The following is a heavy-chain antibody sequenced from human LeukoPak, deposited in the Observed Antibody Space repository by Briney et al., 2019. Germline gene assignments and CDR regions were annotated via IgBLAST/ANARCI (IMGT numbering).Heavy chain of an antibody. D-gene: IGHD3-16*02. V-gene: IGHV4-61*02. CDR3: ARGVENYVWGSYRSYNWFDP. CDR2: IYTSGST. J-gene: IGHJ5*02. CDR1: GGSISSGSYY. Sequence: PSQTLSLTCTVSGGSISSGSYYWSWIRQPAGKGLEWIGRIYTSGSTNYNPSLKSRVTMSVDTSKNQFSLKLSSVTAADTAVYYCARGVENYVWGSYRSYNWFDPWGQGTLVTVSS.